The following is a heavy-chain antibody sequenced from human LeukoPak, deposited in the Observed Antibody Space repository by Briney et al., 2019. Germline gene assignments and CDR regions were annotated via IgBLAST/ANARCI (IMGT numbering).Heavy chain of an antibody. CDR2: IKEDGSEK. V-gene: IGHV3-7*01. J-gene: IGHJ4*02. Sequence: GGSLRLSCAASGFTFSSHRMSWVRQTPGKGLEWVAHIKEDGSEKHYVDSVKGRFTISRDNAKNSLYLQVNSLRSEDTAVYYCARDEVTYWGQGILVTVSS. CDR1: GFTFSSHR. CDR3: ARDEVTY.